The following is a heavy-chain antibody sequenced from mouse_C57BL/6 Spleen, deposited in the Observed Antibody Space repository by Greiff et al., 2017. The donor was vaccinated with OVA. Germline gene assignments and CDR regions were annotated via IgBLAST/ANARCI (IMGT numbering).Heavy chain of an antibody. CDR1: GFTFSSYA. V-gene: IGHV5-4*01. Sequence: EVQLVESGGGLVKPGGSLKLSCAASGFTFSSYAMSWVRQTPEKRLEWVATISDGGSYTYYPDNVKGRFTISRDNAKNNLYLQMGHLKSEDTAMYYCAAGAMDYWGQGTSVTVSS. CDR3: AAGAMDY. CDR2: ISDGGSYT. J-gene: IGHJ4*01.